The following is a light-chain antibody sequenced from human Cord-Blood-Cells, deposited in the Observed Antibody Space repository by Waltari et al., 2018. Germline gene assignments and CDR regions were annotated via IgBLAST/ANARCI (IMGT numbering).Light chain of an antibody. Sequence: QSALTQPASVSGSPGQPITLSCTGTSSAVGSYNLVSCYQQHPGKAPKLMIYEGSKRPSGVSNRFSGSKSGNTASLTISGLQAEDEADYYCCSYAGSSTYVFGTGTKVTVL. CDR1: SSAVGSYNL. CDR2: EGS. V-gene: IGLV2-23*01. J-gene: IGLJ1*01. CDR3: CSYAGSSTYV.